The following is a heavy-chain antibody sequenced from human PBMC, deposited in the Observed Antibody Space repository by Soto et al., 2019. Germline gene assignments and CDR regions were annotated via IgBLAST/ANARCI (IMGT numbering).Heavy chain of an antibody. J-gene: IGHJ6*02. CDR3: AKIPHEYYDFSSGYRTYYYYGMDV. D-gene: IGHD3-3*01. CDR2: ISGSGGST. V-gene: IGHV3-23*01. CDR1: GFTFSSYA. Sequence: GGSLRLSCAASGFTFSSYAMSWVRQAPGKGLEWVSAISGSGGSTYYADSVKGRFTISRDNSKNTLYLQMNSMRAEDTAVYYCAKIPHEYYDFSSGYRTYYYYGMDVWGQGTRVTVSS.